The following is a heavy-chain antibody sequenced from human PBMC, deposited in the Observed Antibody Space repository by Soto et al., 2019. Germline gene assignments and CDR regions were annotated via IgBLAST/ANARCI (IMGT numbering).Heavy chain of an antibody. V-gene: IGHV3-30*18. J-gene: IGHJ4*02. CDR3: AKDLYPWIQLWIFDY. CDR2: ISYDGSNK. CDR1: GFTFSSYG. D-gene: IGHD5-18*01. Sequence: ESGGGVVQPGRSLRLSCAASGFTFSSYGMHWVRQAPGKGLEWVAVISYDGSNKYYADSVKGRCTISRDNSKNTLYLQMNSLRAEDTAVYYCAKDLYPWIQLWIFDYWGQGTLVTVSS.